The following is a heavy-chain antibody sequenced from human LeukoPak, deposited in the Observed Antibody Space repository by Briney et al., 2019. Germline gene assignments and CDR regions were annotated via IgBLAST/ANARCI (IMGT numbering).Heavy chain of an antibody. V-gene: IGHV3-53*01. CDR3: ARCPVDTAMVFDY. Sequence: GGSLRLSCTASGFTFSRYWMHWVRQAPGKGLEWVSVIYSGGSTYYADSVKGRFTISRDNSKNTLYLQMNSLRAEDTAVCYCARCPVDTAMVFDYWGQGTLVTVSS. J-gene: IGHJ4*02. CDR2: IYSGGST. CDR1: GFTFSRYW. D-gene: IGHD5-18*01.